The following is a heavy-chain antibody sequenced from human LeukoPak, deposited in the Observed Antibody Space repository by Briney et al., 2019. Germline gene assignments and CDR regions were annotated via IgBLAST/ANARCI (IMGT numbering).Heavy chain of an antibody. Sequence: ASVKASCKASGYTTGYYMHWVRQAPGQGLEWMGWINPNSGDTNYAQQFPGSVTMTRDTSISTAYMEVSRLRFDDTAVYYCARGLSKWNDVTGAFDIWGQGTMVTVSS. J-gene: IGHJ3*02. CDR1: GYTTGYY. CDR3: ARGLSKWNDVTGAFDI. V-gene: IGHV1-2*02. CDR2: INPNSGDT. D-gene: IGHD1-20*01.